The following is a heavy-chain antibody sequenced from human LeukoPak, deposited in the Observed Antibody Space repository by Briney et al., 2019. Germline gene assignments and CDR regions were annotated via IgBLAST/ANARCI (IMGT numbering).Heavy chain of an antibody. V-gene: IGHV4-4*07. CDR3: ARLAYTKMDY. Sequence: SETLSLTCTVSGGSIGSYYWSWIRQPAGQGLEWIGRIYTSGSTNYNPSLKSRVTMSVDTSKNQFSLKLSSVTAADTAFYYCARLAYTKMDYWGQGILVTVSS. CDR1: GGSIGSYY. J-gene: IGHJ4*02. CDR2: IYTSGST. D-gene: IGHD4-11*01.